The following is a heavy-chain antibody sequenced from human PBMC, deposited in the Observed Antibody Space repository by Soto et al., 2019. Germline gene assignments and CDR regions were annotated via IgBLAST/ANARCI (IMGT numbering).Heavy chain of an antibody. Sequence: PGGSLRLSCAASGFTVSSNYMSWVRQTPERGLEWVSVIYSGGTTEYEDSVKGRFTISRDNSKNTLDLQMNSLRAEDTAVYFCARVAYDSSWSRVGYFDNWGQGTLVTVFS. J-gene: IGHJ4*02. CDR1: GFTVSSNY. CDR3: ARVAYDSSWSRVGYFDN. D-gene: IGHD6-13*01. CDR2: IYSGGTT. V-gene: IGHV3-53*01.